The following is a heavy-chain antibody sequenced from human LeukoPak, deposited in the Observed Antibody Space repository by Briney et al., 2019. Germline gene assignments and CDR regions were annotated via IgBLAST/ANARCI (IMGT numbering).Heavy chain of an antibody. V-gene: IGHV5-51*01. CDR3: ASRTGSYYPFDS. D-gene: IGHD1-26*01. CDR2: MYPGGSDI. J-gene: IGHJ4*02. CDR1: GYSFSNYY. Sequence: GESLQISCQGSGYSFSNYYIDWVRQLPGKGLEWMGVMYPGGSDIRYSPSFQGQVTISADKSIDTAYLQWSSLKASDSAMYYCASRTGSYYPFDSWGQGTLVTVSS.